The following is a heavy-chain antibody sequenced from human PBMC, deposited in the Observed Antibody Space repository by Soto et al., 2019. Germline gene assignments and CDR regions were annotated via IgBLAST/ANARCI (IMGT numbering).Heavy chain of an antibody. D-gene: IGHD3-22*01. J-gene: IGHJ4*02. CDR2: TIPLFGTT. V-gene: IGHV1-69*13. Sequence: AASVKVSCKASGGLYSSYALSWVRQAPGQGLEWLGGTIPLFGTTSYARKFQGRVTITADELTTTAYMELSSLTSEDTAIYYCARDNSSDSSGYYNSDLGYYFDYWGQGTQVTVSS. CDR1: GGLYSSYA. CDR3: ARDNSSDSSGYYNSDLGYYFDY.